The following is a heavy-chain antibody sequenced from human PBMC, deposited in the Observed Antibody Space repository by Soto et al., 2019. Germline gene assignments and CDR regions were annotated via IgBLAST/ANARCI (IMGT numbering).Heavy chain of an antibody. V-gene: IGHV4-61*01. CDR1: GGSVSSDRHY. Sequence: QVRLQESGPGLVRTSETLSLTCTVSGGSVSSDRHYWSWVRQPPGKGLEWIGYVYYSGSTNYNASLESRVTISVDTSQNQFSLRLTSVTAADTGVYYCARSADGSGTPYFDYWGQGTVVSVSS. D-gene: IGHD3-10*01. CDR2: VYYSGST. CDR3: ARSADGSGTPYFDY. J-gene: IGHJ4*02.